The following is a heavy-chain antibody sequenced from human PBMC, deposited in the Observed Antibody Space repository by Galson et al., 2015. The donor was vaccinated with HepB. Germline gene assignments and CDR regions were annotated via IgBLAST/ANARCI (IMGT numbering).Heavy chain of an antibody. V-gene: IGHV1-69*13. CDR1: GGTFSSYA. CDR2: IIPIFGTA. J-gene: IGHJ6*02. CDR3: ARRLPSAEGYYYGMDV. Sequence: SVKVSCKASGGTFSSYAISWVRQAPGQGLEWMGGIIPIFGTANYAQKFQGRVTITADESTSTAYMELSSLRSEDTAVYYCARRLPSAEGYYYGMDVWGQGTTVTVSS. D-gene: IGHD6-13*01.